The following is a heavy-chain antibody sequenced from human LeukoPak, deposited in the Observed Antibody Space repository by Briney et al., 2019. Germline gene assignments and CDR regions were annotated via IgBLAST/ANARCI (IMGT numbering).Heavy chain of an antibody. CDR3: ARATSNWAFGY. Sequence: PGGSLRLSCAASGFTFSDYYMSWIRQAPGKGLEWVSYISSSSSYTNYADSVKGRFTISRDNAKNSLYLQMNSLRAEDTAVYYCARATSNWAFGYWGQGTLVTVSS. CDR2: ISSSSSYT. V-gene: IGHV3-11*06. CDR1: GFTFSDYY. J-gene: IGHJ4*02. D-gene: IGHD7-27*01.